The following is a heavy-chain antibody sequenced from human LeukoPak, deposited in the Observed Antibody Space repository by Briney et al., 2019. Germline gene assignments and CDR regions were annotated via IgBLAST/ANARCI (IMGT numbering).Heavy chain of an antibody. J-gene: IGHJ1*01. Sequence: ASVKVSCKASGGSFSSYVITWVRQAPGQGLEWMGWISAYNGNTNYAQKLQGRVTMTTDTSTSTAYMELRSLRSDDTAVYYCAREAPGGYGGNEEYFQHWGQGTLVTVSS. CDR3: AREAPGGYGGNEEYFQH. CDR1: GGSFSSYV. CDR2: ISAYNGNT. V-gene: IGHV1-18*01. D-gene: IGHD4-23*01.